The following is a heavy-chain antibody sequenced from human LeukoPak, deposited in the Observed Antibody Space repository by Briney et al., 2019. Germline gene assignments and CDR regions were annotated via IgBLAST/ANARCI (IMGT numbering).Heavy chain of an antibody. CDR1: GYTFTGYY. V-gene: IGHV1-2*06. D-gene: IGHD3-22*01. Sequence: GASVKVSCKASGYTFTGYYMHWVRQAPGQGLEWMGRINPNSGGTNYAQKFQGRVSMTRDTSISTAYMEMSRLRSDYTAVYYCARERLPIYYYDSSGYRLFDYWGQGTLVTVSS. CDR3: ARERLPIYYYDSSGYRLFDY. CDR2: INPNSGGT. J-gene: IGHJ4*02.